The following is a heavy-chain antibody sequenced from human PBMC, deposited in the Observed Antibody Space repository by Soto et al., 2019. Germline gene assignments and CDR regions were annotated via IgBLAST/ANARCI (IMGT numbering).Heavy chain of an antibody. CDR2: ISSSSSYI. J-gene: IGHJ6*03. D-gene: IGHD2-2*01. Sequence: GGSLRLSCAASGFTFSSYSMNWVRQAPGKGLEWVSSISSSSSYIYYADSVKGRFTISRDNAKNSLYLQMNSLRAEETAVYYCARDPSTSKADIVVVPAAILSTSPTLAARPLRAGYYYMDVWGKGTTVTVSS. V-gene: IGHV3-21*01. CDR3: ARDPSTSKADIVVVPAAILSTSPTLAARPLRAGYYYMDV. CDR1: GFTFSSYS.